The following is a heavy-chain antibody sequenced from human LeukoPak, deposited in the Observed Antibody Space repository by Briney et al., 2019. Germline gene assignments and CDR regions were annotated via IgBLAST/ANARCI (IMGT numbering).Heavy chain of an antibody. Sequence: SETLSHTCTVSGGAMSGYYWTWIRQSPGRRLEWIAYIHYSGSTNYNPSLKGRVTISVDTSKNQFSLRLNSVTAADTAVYYCARLRGNYFPDYWGQGTLVTVSS. CDR1: GGAMSGYY. V-gene: IGHV4-59*01. CDR3: ARLRGNYFPDY. J-gene: IGHJ4*02. D-gene: IGHD4-11*01. CDR2: IHYSGST.